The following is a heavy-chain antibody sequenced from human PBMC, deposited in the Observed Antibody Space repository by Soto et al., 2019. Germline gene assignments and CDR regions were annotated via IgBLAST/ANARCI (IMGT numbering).Heavy chain of an antibody. J-gene: IGHJ5*02. CDR3: AREAQDYYFDH. V-gene: IGHV4-59*01. D-gene: IGHD1-26*01. Sequence: QVQLQELGPGLVKPSETLTLTCTVSPGSISSSNWSWIRQPPGRGLEWIGHVAYSGTTKYNPSLKSRGSISVSTSKRQFSLRLTSVTAADTAVYYCAREAQDYYFDHWGQGILVTVSS. CDR2: VAYSGTT. CDR1: PGSISSSN.